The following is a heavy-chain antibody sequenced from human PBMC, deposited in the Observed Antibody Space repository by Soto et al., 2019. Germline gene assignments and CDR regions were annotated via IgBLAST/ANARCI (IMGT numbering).Heavy chain of an antibody. CDR3: ARGRGMMAHFDY. Sequence: GASVKVSCKASGYTFTGYYMHWVRQAPGQGLEWMGWINPNSGGTNYAQKFQGRVTMTRDTSTSTVYMELSSLRSEDTAVYYCARGRGMMAHFDYWGQGTLVTVSS. J-gene: IGHJ4*02. V-gene: IGHV1-2*02. CDR2: INPNSGGT. D-gene: IGHD3-16*01. CDR1: GYTFTGYY.